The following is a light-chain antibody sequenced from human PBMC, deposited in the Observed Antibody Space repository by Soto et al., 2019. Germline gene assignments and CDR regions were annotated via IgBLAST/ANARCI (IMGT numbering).Light chain of an antibody. CDR3: QQRSNWRIT. Sequence: EIMLKQSPATLSLSPGERATLSCRASQSVSSSLAWYQQKPGQAPRLLISDTSNRATGIPARFSGSGSGTDFTLTISSLEPEDFAVYYCQQRSNWRITFGQGTLLENK. CDR2: DTS. CDR1: QSVSSS. J-gene: IGKJ5*01. V-gene: IGKV3-11*01.